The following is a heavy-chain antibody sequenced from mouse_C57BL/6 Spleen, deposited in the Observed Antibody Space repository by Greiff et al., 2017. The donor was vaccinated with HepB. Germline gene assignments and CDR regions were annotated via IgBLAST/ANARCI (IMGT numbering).Heavy chain of an antibody. CDR2: IYPRSGNT. CDR3: ARDGTGAMDY. D-gene: IGHD4-1*01. CDR1: GYTFTSYG. V-gene: IGHV1-81*01. Sequence: LVESGAELARPGASVKLSCKASGYTFTSYGISWVKQRTGQGLEWIGEIYPRSGNTYYNEKFKGKATLTADKSSSTAYMELRSLTSEDSAVYFCARDGTGAMDYWGQGTSVTVSS. J-gene: IGHJ4*01.